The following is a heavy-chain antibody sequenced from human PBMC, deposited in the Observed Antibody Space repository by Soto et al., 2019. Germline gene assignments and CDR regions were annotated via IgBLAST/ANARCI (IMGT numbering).Heavy chain of an antibody. CDR3: ARSLGIESWFDP. V-gene: IGHV1-69*12. D-gene: IGHD7-27*01. Sequence: QVQLVQSGAEVKKPGSSVKVSCKASGGTFSSYAISWVRQAPGQGLEWMGGIIPIFGTANYAQKFQGRVTIXAXASTSTAYMELSSLSSEDTAVYYCARSLGIESWFDPWGQGTLVTVSS. CDR1: GGTFSSYA. J-gene: IGHJ5*02. CDR2: IIPIFGTA.